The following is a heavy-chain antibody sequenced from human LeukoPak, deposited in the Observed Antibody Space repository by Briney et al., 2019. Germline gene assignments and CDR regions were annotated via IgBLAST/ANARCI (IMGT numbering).Heavy chain of an antibody. Sequence: GGPLRLSCAASGFTFSNSWMTWIRQAPGKGLEWVANIKEDGSEKNYVDSVRGRFTISRDNAKNSLYLQMNSLRAEDTAVYYCARDGGWYPVDYWGQGTLVTVSS. CDR1: GFTFSNSW. J-gene: IGHJ4*02. D-gene: IGHD6-19*01. CDR3: ARDGGWYPVDY. CDR2: IKEDGSEK. V-gene: IGHV3-7*01.